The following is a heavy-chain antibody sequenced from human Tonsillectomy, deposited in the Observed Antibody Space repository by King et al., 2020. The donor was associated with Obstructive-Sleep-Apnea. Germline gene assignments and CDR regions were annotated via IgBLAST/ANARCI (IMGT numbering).Heavy chain of an antibody. CDR3: AGVFPGADCFDY. CDR1: GGSIINSNW. Sequence: VQLQESGPGLVKPSGTLSLTCAVSGGSIINSNWWGWVRQPPGKGLEWIGEIYHSGSTNYNPSLKSRVTIAGDKSKNQFSLKLSSVTAAEPALYYCAGVFPGADCFDYWGQGTLVTVSS. J-gene: IGHJ4*02. CDR2: IYHSGST. V-gene: IGHV4-4*02. D-gene: IGHD4/OR15-4a*01.